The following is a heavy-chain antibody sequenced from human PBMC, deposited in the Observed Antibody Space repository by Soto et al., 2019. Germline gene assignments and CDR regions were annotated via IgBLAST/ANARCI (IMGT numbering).Heavy chain of an antibody. V-gene: IGHV3-30*18. J-gene: IGHJ6*03. CDR3: AKDPSRITGTTVSGYYYYYMDV. CDR1: GFTFSSYG. Sequence: GGSLRLSCAASGFTFSSYGMHWVRQAPGKGLEWVAVISYDGSNKYYADSVKGRFTISRDNSKNTLYLQMNSLRAEDRAVYYCAKDPSRITGTTVSGYYYYYMDVWGKGTTVTVSS. CDR2: ISYDGSNK. D-gene: IGHD1-7*01.